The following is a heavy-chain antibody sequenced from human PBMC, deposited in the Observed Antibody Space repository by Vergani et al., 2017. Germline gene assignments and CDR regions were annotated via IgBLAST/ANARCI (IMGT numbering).Heavy chain of an antibody. Sequence: VQLVQSGAEVKKPGATVKISCKVSGYTFTDYYMHWVRQAPGQGLEWMGWINTNTGNPTYAQGFTGRFVFSLDTSVSTAYLQISSLKAEDTAVYYCARLAPSTMTNWFDPWGQGTLVTVSS. D-gene: IGHD2-2*01. CDR2: INTNTGNP. V-gene: IGHV7-4-1*02. CDR3: ARLAPSTMTNWFDP. J-gene: IGHJ5*02. CDR1: GYTFTDYY.